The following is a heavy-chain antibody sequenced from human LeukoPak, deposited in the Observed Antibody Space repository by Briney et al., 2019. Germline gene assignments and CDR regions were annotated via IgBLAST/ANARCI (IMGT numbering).Heavy chain of an antibody. CDR3: ARDNSPIDS. CDR2: VGRDGSEK. J-gene: IGHJ4*02. V-gene: IGHV3-7*01. D-gene: IGHD4-11*01. CDR1: GFTFSSYS. Sequence: PGGSLRLSCAASGFTFSSYSMDWVRQAPGKGLEWVANVGRDGSEKYYVDSVEGRFTISRDNAKNSVSLQMNSLRVTDTAVYYCARDNSPIDSWGQGTLVTVSS.